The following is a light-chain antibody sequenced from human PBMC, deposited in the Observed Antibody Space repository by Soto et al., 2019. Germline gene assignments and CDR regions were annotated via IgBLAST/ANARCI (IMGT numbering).Light chain of an antibody. J-gene: IGKJ1*01. Sequence: EIVMKQSPATLSVYPGERATLSCRASQSVSSNLAWYQQKPGQAPRLLIYGASTRATGIPARFSGSGSGTEFTLTISSLQPEDFATYYCQQSYSTPPTFGQGTIVDIK. CDR3: QQSYSTPPT. CDR1: QSVSSN. CDR2: GAS. V-gene: IGKV3-15*01.